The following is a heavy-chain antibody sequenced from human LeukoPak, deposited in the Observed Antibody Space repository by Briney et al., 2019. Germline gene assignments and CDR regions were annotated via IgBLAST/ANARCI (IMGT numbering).Heavy chain of an antibody. Sequence: ASVKVSCKASGYTFTDYYMHWVRQAPGQGLEWMGRINPNSGGTNYAQKFQGRVTMTRDTSISTAYMELSRLRSDDTAVYYCARKEGIFPEYGSGDLHAFDIWGQGTMVTVSS. CDR1: GYTFTDYY. CDR2: INPNSGGT. D-gene: IGHD3-10*01. CDR3: ARKEGIFPEYGSGDLHAFDI. V-gene: IGHV1-2*06. J-gene: IGHJ3*02.